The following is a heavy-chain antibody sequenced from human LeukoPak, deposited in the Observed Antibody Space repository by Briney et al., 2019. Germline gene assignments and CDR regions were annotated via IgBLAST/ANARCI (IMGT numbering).Heavy chain of an antibody. J-gene: IGHJ5*02. CDR3: ARGGGMRYYYGSGSPYKT. Sequence: SETLSLTCAVYGGSFSGYYWSWIRQPPGKGLEWIGEINHSGSTNYNPSLKSRVIISVDTSKNQFSLKLSSVTAADTAVYYCARGGGMRYYYGSGSPYKTWGQGTLVTVSS. D-gene: IGHD3-10*01. CDR1: GGSFSGYY. CDR2: INHSGST. V-gene: IGHV4-34*01.